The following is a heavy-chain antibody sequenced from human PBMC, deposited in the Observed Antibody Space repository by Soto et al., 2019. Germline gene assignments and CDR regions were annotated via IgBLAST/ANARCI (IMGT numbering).Heavy chain of an antibody. Sequence: QVTLKESGPVLVKPTEPLTLRCTVSGLSITDSEMGVSCILQPPGQPLEWLAHIDSSGEKSYRTFLKSRLAISKDTSKSQIVLTMTNMDPADTATYYCARRHLAVAVSPWFDPWGQGIPVTVSS. D-gene: IGHD6-19*01. V-gene: IGHV2-26*01. J-gene: IGHJ5*02. CDR1: GLSITDSEMG. CDR3: ARRHLAVAVSPWFDP. CDR2: IDSSGEK.